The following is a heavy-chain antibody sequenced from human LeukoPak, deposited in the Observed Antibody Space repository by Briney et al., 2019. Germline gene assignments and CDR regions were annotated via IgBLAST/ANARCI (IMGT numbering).Heavy chain of an antibody. J-gene: IGHJ4*02. Sequence: PSETLSLTCTVSGASITSDYWSWVRQPPGKGLEWIGYISYSGSTSYDPSLKSRVTISGDSSKKQFSLKLSSVTAADTAVYYCARFYYDSRGYWYYFDYWGQGTLVTVSS. V-gene: IGHV4-59*08. CDR2: ISYSGST. CDR1: GASITSDY. CDR3: ARFYYDSRGYWYYFDY. D-gene: IGHD3-22*01.